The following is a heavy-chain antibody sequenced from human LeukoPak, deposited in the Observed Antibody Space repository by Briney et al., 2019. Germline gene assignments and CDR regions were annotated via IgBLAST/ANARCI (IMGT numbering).Heavy chain of an antibody. J-gene: IGHJ4*02. Sequence: SETLFLTCTVSGYSISSGYYCGWIRQPPGKGLEWIGSVYHSGSTYYNPSLKSRVTISTDKSKNQFSLKLTSVTAADTAVYYCGSQREWSLTEYHFDYWGQGILVTVSS. CDR2: VYHSGST. V-gene: IGHV4-38-2*02. CDR3: GSQREWSLTEYHFDY. D-gene: IGHD3-3*01. CDR1: GYSISSGYY.